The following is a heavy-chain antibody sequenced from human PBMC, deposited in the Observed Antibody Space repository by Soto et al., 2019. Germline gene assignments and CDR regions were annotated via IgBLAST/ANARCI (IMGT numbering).Heavy chain of an antibody. CDR3: ARQPPYCISTSCLRGNWFDP. CDR1: GFTVSSNY. Sequence: EVQLVESGGGLIQPGGSLRLSCAASGFTVSSNYMSWVRQAPGKGLEWVSVIYSGGSTYYADSVKGRFTISRDNSKNTLYLQMNSLRAEDTAVYYCARQPPYCISTSCLRGNWFDPWGQGTLVTVSS. V-gene: IGHV3-53*01. CDR2: IYSGGST. J-gene: IGHJ5*02. D-gene: IGHD2-2*01.